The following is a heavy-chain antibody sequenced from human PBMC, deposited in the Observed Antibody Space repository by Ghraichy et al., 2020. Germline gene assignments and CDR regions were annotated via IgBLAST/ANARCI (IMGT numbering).Heavy chain of an antibody. CDR1: GITFSDYA. Sequence: GESLNISCAASGITFSDYAMSWVRQAPGKGLEWVSSISGSGDTTHYADFVRGRFTISRDNSKNTLYLQMNSLRAEDTAVYYCAKKPYCAGGVCYGLDYGGQGTVVSFSS. V-gene: IGHV3-23*01. D-gene: IGHD2-8*02. CDR3: AKKPYCAGGVCYGLDY. CDR2: ISGSGDTT. J-gene: IGHJ4*02.